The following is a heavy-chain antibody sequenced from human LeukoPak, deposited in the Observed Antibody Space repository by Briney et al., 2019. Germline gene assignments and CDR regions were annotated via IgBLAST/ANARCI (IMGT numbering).Heavy chain of an antibody. J-gene: IGHJ4*02. D-gene: IGHD5-24*01. V-gene: IGHV4-38-2*02. Sequence: SETLSLTCTVSGYSISSGYYWGWIRQPPGKGLEWIGYIYYNGDTNSNPSLKSRVTILLDTSNNQFSLTLTSVTAADTAVYYCARGSGRDGYESETRGQGTLVTVSP. CDR1: GYSISSGYY. CDR2: IYYNGDT. CDR3: ARGSGRDGYESET.